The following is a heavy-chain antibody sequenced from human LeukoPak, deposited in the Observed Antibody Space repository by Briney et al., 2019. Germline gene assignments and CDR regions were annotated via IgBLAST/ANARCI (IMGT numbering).Heavy chain of an antibody. J-gene: IGHJ6*03. V-gene: IGHV3-7*01. D-gene: IGHD2-2*02. CDR3: ARVLIVVVPAAIVPHGYMDV. Sequence: GGSLRLSCAAAGFTFSSYWMSWVRQAPGKGLEWVATIKQDGSEKYYVDSVKGRFTISRDNSKNSLYLQMNSLRAEDTAVYYCARVLIVVVPAAIVPHGYMDVWGKGTTVTVSS. CDR1: GFTFSSYW. CDR2: IKQDGSEK.